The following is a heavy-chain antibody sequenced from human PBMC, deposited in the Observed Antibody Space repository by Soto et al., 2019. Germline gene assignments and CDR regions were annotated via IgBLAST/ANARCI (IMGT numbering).Heavy chain of an antibody. Sequence: GGSLRLSCAASGFTFSSYEMNWVRQAPGKGLEWVSYISSSGSTIYYADSVKGRFTISRDNAKNSLYLQMNSLRAEDTAVYYCARGGSSGWYYYGMDVWGQGTTVTVS. V-gene: IGHV3-48*03. J-gene: IGHJ6*02. CDR2: ISSSGSTI. D-gene: IGHD6-19*01. CDR3: ARGGSSGWYYYGMDV. CDR1: GFTFSSYE.